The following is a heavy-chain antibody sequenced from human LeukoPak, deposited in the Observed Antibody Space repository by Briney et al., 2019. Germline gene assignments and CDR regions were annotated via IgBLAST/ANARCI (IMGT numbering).Heavy chain of an antibody. CDR1: GFTFSSYA. J-gene: IGHJ4*02. CDR3: AKLPTKTYYYDSSGYYSGGSDY. CDR2: ISGSGGST. D-gene: IGHD3-22*01. V-gene: IGHV3-23*01. Sequence: GGSLRLSCAASGFTFSSYAMSWVRQAPGKGLEWVSAISGSGGSTYYAGSVKGRFTISRDNSKNTLYLQMNSLRAEDTAVYYCAKLPTKTYYYDSSGYYSGGSDYWGQGTLVTVSS.